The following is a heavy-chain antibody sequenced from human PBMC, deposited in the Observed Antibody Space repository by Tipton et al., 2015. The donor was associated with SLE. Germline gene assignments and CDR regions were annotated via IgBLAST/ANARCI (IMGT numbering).Heavy chain of an antibody. CDR1: GGSFSGYY. Sequence: TLSLTCAVYGGSFSGYYWSWIRQPPGKGLEWFGEINHSGSTNYNPSLKSRVTISVDTSKNQFSLKLSSVTAADTAVYYCARGYCSSTSCYRVYYYFDYWGQGTLVTVSS. CDR3: ARGYCSSTSCYRVYYYFDY. D-gene: IGHD2-2*02. CDR2: INHSGST. J-gene: IGHJ4*02. V-gene: IGHV4-34*01.